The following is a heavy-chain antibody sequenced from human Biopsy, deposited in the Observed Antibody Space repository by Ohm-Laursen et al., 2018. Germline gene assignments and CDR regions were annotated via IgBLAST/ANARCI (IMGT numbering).Heavy chain of an antibody. CDR3: ARVGAGAPSIDYFDY. Sequence: TLSLTCTVSGGSIGSFFWSWIRQPPGKGPEWIGYIYYSGSTNYNPSLRSRVTISVDRSKNQFSLELSSVTAADTAVYYCARVGAGAPSIDYFDYWGQGALVTVSS. J-gene: IGHJ4*02. D-gene: IGHD1-26*01. CDR2: IYYSGST. CDR1: GGSIGSFF. V-gene: IGHV4-59*01.